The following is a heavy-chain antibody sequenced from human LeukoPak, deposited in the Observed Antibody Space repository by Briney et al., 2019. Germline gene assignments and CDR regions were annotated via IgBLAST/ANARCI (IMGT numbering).Heavy chain of an antibody. CDR3: ARDYIRDVGAFDI. V-gene: IGHV3-48*03. D-gene: IGHD3-3*02. Sequence: PGGSLRLSCAASGFTFSSYEMNWVRQAPGKGLEWVSYISSSGSTIYYADSVKGRFTISRDNAKNSLYLQMNSLRAEDTAVYYCARDYIRDVGAFDIWGQGTMVTVSS. CDR2: ISSSGSTI. J-gene: IGHJ3*02. CDR1: GFTFSSYE.